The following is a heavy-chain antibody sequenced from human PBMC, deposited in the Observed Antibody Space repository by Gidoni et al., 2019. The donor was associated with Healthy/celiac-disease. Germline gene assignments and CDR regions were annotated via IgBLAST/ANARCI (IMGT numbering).Heavy chain of an antibody. CDR3: ESNTRRYCSSTSCPRGFDAFDI. D-gene: IGHD2-2*01. V-gene: IGHV3-48*01. J-gene: IGHJ3*02. Sequence: EVQLVESGGGLVQPGGSLRLSCAASGFTFSRYRMHLVLQAPGKGLEWVSYISSSSSTIYYADSVKGRFTISRDNAKNSLYLQMNSLRAEDTAVYYCESNTRRYCSSTSCPRGFDAFDIWGQGTMVTVSS. CDR2: ISSSSSTI. CDR1: GFTFSRYR.